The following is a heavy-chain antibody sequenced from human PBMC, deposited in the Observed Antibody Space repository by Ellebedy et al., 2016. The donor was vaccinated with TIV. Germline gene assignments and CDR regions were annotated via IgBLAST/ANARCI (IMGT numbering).Heavy chain of an antibody. J-gene: IGHJ4*02. V-gene: IGHV3-30*18. CDR3: AKIRAQWEPLDY. CDR1: GITFSSFA. Sequence: GGSLRLXXAASGITFSSFAIHWVRQAPGKGLEWVAVISDDGSNKYYIDSVKGRFTISRDNSKNTLYLQMNSLRAEDTAVYYCAKIRAQWEPLDYWGQGTLVTVSS. CDR2: ISDDGSNK. D-gene: IGHD1-26*01.